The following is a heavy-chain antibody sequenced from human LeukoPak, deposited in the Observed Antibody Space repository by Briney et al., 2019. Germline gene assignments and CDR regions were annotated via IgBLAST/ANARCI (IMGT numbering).Heavy chain of an antibody. J-gene: IGHJ4*02. CDR3: ARIHRYCSGGACYVLDS. D-gene: IGHD2-15*01. Sequence: SETLSLTCVVSGGSVSGYYWGWIRQPPGRGLEWIGYVYYSGSTNYNPSFKSRITISVDTSRNQFSLQLSSVTAADTAVYYCARIHRYCSGGACYVLDSWGQGTLVAVSS. CDR1: GGSVSGYY. CDR2: VYYSGST. V-gene: IGHV4-59*02.